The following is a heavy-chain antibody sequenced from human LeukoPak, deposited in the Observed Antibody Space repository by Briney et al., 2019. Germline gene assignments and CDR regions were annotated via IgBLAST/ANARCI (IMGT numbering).Heavy chain of an antibody. V-gene: IGHV3-74*01. CDR2: IKSDGST. J-gene: IGHJ1*01. CDR3: ARAPSEIGGYYPEYFRH. CDR1: GFAFNTYS. Sequence: GGSLRLSCAASGFAFNTYSMDWVRQAPGKGLVWVSRIKSDGSTNYADSVKGRFTISRDNAKNTVSLQMNSLRPEDTGVYYCARAPSEIGGYYPEYFRHWGQGTLVTVSS. D-gene: IGHD3-22*01.